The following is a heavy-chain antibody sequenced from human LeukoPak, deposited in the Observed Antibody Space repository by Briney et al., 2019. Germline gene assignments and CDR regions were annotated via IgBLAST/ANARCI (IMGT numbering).Heavy chain of an antibody. CDR1: GLTFSAYA. CDR2: ISNNGGSS. J-gene: IGHJ4*02. D-gene: IGHD1-14*01. V-gene: IGHV3-64D*09. CDR3: VKITSVTGGDC. Sequence: PGRSLRLSCVVSGLTFSAYAMYWVRQAPGKGLEYVSGISNNGGSSFYADSVKGRFTTSRDNSKNTLYLQMSSLRAEDTAVYYCVKITSVTGGDCWGQGTRLTVSS.